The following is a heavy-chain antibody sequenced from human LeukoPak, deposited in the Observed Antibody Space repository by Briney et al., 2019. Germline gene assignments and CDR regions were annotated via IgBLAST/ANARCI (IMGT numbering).Heavy chain of an antibody. D-gene: IGHD3-10*01. CDR1: GFTFDDYG. Sequence: GGSLRLSCAASGFTFDDYGMTWVRQAPGKGLEWVSGINWNGDRTGYADSVKGRFTISRDNSKNTLYLQMNSLRAEDTAVYYCAKDLERLLWFGELLSAPDYWGQGTLVTVSS. V-gene: IGHV3-20*04. CDR3: AKDLERLLWFGELLSAPDY. CDR2: INWNGDRT. J-gene: IGHJ4*02.